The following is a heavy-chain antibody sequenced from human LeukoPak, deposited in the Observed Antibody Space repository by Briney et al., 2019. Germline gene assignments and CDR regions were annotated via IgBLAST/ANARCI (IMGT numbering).Heavy chain of an antibody. D-gene: IGHD6-13*01. V-gene: IGHV4-61*02. CDR3: ARDRYSSPAGFDP. CDR1: GGSISSGSYY. Sequence: SQTLSLTCTVSGGSISSGSYYWSWIRRPAGKGLEWIGRIYTSGSTNYNPSLKSRVTISVDTSKNQFSLKLSSVTAADTAVYYCARDRYSSPAGFDPWGQGTLVTVSS. CDR2: IYTSGST. J-gene: IGHJ5*02.